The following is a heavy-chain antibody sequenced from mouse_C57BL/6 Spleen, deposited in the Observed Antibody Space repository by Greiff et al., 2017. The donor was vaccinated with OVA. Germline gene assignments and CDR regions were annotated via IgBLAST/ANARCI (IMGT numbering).Heavy chain of an antibody. D-gene: IGHD2-4*01. V-gene: IGHV1-55*01. Sequence: QVQLQQPGAELVKPGASVKLSCKASGFTFTSYWITWVKQRPGQGLEWIGVIYPGSGSSNYNEKFKSKATLTVDTSSSTAYMQLSSLTSEDSAVYYCAKRKDDDEAWFAYWGQGTLVTVSA. CDR1: GFTFTSYW. J-gene: IGHJ3*01. CDR3: AKRKDDDEAWFAY. CDR2: IYPGSGSS.